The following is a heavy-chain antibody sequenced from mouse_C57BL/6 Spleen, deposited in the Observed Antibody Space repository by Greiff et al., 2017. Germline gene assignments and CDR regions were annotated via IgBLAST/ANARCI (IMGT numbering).Heavy chain of an antibody. CDR3: ARFRFYAMDY. J-gene: IGHJ4*01. CDR1: GFTFSDYG. CDR2: ISSGSSTI. Sequence: EVMLVESGGGLVKPGGSLKLSCAASGFTFSDYGMHWVRQAPEKGLEWVAYISSGSSTIYYADTVKGRFTISRDNAKNTLFLQMTRLRSEDTAMYYCARFRFYAMDYWGQGTSVTVSS. V-gene: IGHV5-17*01.